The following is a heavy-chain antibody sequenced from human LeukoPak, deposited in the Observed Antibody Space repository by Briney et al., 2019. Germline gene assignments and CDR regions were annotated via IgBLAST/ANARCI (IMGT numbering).Heavy chain of an antibody. D-gene: IGHD3-22*01. V-gene: IGHV1-69*04. Sequence: ASVKVSCKASGGTFSSYAISWVRQAPGQGLEWMGRIIPILGIANYAQKFQGRVTITADKSTSTAYMELSSLRSEDTAVYYCARDGIASNYYDSSGLAGAFDYWGQGTLVTVSS. J-gene: IGHJ4*02. CDR1: GGTFSSYA. CDR3: ARDGIASNYYDSSGLAGAFDY. CDR2: IIPILGIA.